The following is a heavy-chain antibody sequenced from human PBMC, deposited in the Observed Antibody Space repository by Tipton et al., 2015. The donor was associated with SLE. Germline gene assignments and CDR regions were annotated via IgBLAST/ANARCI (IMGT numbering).Heavy chain of an antibody. CDR2: INHSGGT. CDR1: GGEVSGYY. CDR3: ARGRRRDYYYYYYMDV. J-gene: IGHJ6*03. Sequence: TLSLTCAVYGGEVSGYYWSWIRQPPGKGLEWIGEINHSGGTNYNPSLKSRVTISVDTSKNQFSLKLSSVTAADTAVYYCARGRRRDYYYYYYMDVWGKGTTVTVSS. V-gene: IGHV4-34*01.